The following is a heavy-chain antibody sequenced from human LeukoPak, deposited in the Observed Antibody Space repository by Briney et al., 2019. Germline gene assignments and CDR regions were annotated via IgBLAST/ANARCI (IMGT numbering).Heavy chain of an antibody. CDR1: GGSIIGSTYF. Sequence: SETLSLTCTFSGGSIIGSTYFWGWIRQPPGRGLECMGSVFYSGAAYYNPSLTSRVTISVDTSKNQFSLKLTSVTAADTAVYYCARQRGGEPLAYFDYWGQGTLVTVSS. J-gene: IGHJ4*02. CDR3: ARQRGGEPLAYFDY. D-gene: IGHD3-16*01. CDR2: VFYSGAA. V-gene: IGHV4-39*01.